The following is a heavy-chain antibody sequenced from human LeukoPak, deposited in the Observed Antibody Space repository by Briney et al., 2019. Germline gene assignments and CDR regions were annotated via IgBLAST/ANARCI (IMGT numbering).Heavy chain of an antibody. CDR3: ARDIRPRVESFDY. D-gene: IGHD3-3*01. Sequence: ASVKVSCKASGYTFTEYFVHWVRQAPGQGLEWMGWIGPNNGVTNYAQKFQGKVTMTRDTSINTAYMELSSLRSDDTAVYYCARDIRPRVESFDYWGQGTLVTVSS. V-gene: IGHV1-2*02. CDR2: IGPNNGVT. J-gene: IGHJ4*02. CDR1: GYTFTEYF.